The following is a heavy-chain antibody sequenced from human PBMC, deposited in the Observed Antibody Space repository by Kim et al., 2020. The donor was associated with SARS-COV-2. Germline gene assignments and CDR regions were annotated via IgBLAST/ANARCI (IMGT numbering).Heavy chain of an antibody. Sequence: VKGRFTSSRDNAKNSLYLQMNSLRAEDTAVYYCARWRMVTAYYYYYGMDVWGQGTTVTVSS. CDR3: ARWRMVTAYYYYYGMDV. D-gene: IGHD5-18*01. V-gene: IGHV3-11*06. J-gene: IGHJ6*02.